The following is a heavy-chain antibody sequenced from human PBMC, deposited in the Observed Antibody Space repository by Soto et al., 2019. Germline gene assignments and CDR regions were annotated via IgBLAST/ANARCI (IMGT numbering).Heavy chain of an antibody. CDR2: INRDSNT. J-gene: IGHJ4*02. Sequence: EEQLVESGGGLVQPGGSLRLSCAASGFTFSNHVMNWVRQAPGRGLEWVSSINRDSNTFYADSVKGRFTISRDNAKDSLYLQMNSLRADDTAVYYCVNRDYYVGQGTPVTVSS. CDR3: VNRDYY. D-gene: IGHD2-21*02. CDR1: GFTFSNHV. V-gene: IGHV3-48*01.